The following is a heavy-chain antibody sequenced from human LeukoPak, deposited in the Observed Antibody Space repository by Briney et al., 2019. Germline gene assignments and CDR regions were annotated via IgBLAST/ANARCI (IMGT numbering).Heavy chain of an antibody. J-gene: IGHJ4*02. CDR3: ASEYNIGGFDY. D-gene: IGHD6-19*01. V-gene: IGHV3-9*01. CDR1: GFTFDDYA. Sequence: PGGSLRLSCAASGFTFDDYAMHWVRQAPGKGLEWVSGISWNSGSIGYADSVKGRFTISRDNSRNTLYLQMNSLRAEDTAVYFCASEYNIGGFDYWGQGTLVTVSS. CDR2: ISWNSGSI.